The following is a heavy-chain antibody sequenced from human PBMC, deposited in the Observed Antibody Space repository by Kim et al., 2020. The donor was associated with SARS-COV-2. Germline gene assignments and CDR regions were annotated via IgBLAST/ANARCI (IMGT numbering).Heavy chain of an antibody. CDR2: IYYSGST. V-gene: IGHV4-59*08. D-gene: IGHD5-18*01. CDR3: ARLDTAMVGDYYGMDV. Sequence: SETLSLTCTVSGGSISSYYWSWIRQPPGKGLEWIGYIYYSGSTNYNPSLKSRVTISVDTSKNQFSLKLSSVTAADTAVYYCARLDTAMVGDYYGMDVWG. CDR1: GGSISSYY. J-gene: IGHJ6*02.